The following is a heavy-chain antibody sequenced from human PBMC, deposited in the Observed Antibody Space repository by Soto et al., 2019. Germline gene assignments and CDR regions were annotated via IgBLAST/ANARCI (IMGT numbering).Heavy chain of an antibody. D-gene: IGHD3-22*01. J-gene: IGHJ6*02. CDR2: INAGNGNT. CDR3: ARDFPLEVSSGYSDYYYYGMDV. Sequence: ASVKVSCKSSGYTFTSYAVHWVLQAPGQRVEWMAWINAGNGNTKYSQKFQGRVTITRDTSASTAYLELSSLRSEDTAVYFCARDFPLEVSSGYSDYYYYGMDVWGQGTTVTVSS. V-gene: IGHV1-3*01. CDR1: GYTFTSYA.